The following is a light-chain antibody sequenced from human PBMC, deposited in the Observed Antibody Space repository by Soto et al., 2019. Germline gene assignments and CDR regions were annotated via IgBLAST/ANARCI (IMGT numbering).Light chain of an antibody. CDR1: QTVLKSSNNRNY. Sequence: DIFMTQSPDSLARSVGERATINCKSSQTVLKSSNNRNYLAWYQQKPGQPPKLLMYWASTRESGVPDRFSGRGSGADFTLTISELRAEDVAVYYCQQYLDTLITFGGGTKV. V-gene: IGKV4-1*01. J-gene: IGKJ4*01. CDR2: WAS. CDR3: QQYLDTLIT.